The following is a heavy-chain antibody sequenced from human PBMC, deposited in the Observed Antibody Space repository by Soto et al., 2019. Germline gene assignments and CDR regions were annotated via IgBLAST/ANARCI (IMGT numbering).Heavy chain of an antibody. CDR1: GGSFSGYY. D-gene: IGHD6-19*01. J-gene: IGHJ3*02. CDR3: AIDSTVIGWYQHDAFDI. Sequence: SETLSRTCAVYGGSFSGYYWSWIRQPPGKGLEWIGEINHSGSTNYNPSLKSRVTISVDTSKNQFSLKLSSVTAADTAVYYCAIDSTVIGWYQHDAFDIWGQGTMVTVSS. V-gene: IGHV4-34*01. CDR2: INHSGST.